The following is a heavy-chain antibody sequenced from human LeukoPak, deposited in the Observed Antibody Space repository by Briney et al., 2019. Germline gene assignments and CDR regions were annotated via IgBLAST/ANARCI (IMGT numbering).Heavy chain of an antibody. D-gene: IGHD6-13*01. V-gene: IGHV1-2*02. J-gene: IGHJ4*02. CDR3: AGSIAAAHFDY. Sequence: ASVKVSCKASGYNFNGYYIYWVRQAPGQGLEWMGWINPNSGGTSYARNFQGRVTMTRDTSISTAYMELSRLISDDTGVYFCAGSIAAAHFDYWGQGTLVTVSS. CDR1: GYNFNGYY. CDR2: INPNSGGT.